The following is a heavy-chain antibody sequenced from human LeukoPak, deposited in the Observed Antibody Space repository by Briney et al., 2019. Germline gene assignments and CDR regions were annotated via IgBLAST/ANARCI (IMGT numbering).Heavy chain of an antibody. CDR1: GGSFSGYY. D-gene: IGHD1-26*01. CDR2: IHHNGST. Sequence: SETLSLTCAVFGGSFSGYYWSWIRQPPGKGLEWIGEIHHNGSTNYNPSLKSRVTISVDTSKKQFSLKLSSVTAADTALYYCAGVGDTTGIFEYWGQGTLVTVSS. CDR3: AGVGDTTGIFEY. J-gene: IGHJ4*02. V-gene: IGHV4-34*01.